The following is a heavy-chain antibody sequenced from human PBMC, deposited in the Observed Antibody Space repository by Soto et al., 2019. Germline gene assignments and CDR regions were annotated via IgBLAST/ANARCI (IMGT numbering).Heavy chain of an antibody. J-gene: IGHJ5*02. CDR2: INYSGST. CDR3: ARDSGDSRSDWFDP. Sequence: SETLSLTCTVSGGSLNRYYWIWIRHAPGKGLEWIGYINYSGSTNHNPSLKSRVTISVDTPKKQFSLKLTSVTAADTAVYYCARDSGDSRSDWFDPWGQGTLVTVSS. V-gene: IGHV4-59*01. CDR1: GGSLNRYY. D-gene: IGHD3-10*01.